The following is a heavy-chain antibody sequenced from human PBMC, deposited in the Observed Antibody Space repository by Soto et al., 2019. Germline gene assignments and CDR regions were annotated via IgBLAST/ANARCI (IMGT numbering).Heavy chain of an antibody. V-gene: IGHV3-74*01. CDR3: ARDGGLGTKYFDY. D-gene: IGHD7-27*01. CDR2: INSDGSST. CDR1: GFIFNNYW. J-gene: IGHJ4*02. Sequence: EGSLRLSCVASGFIFNNYWMHWVRQAPGKGLVWVSRINSDGSSTTYADSVKGRFTISRDNAKNTLYLQMNSLRAEDTAVYYCARDGGLGTKYFDYWGQGTLVTVSS.